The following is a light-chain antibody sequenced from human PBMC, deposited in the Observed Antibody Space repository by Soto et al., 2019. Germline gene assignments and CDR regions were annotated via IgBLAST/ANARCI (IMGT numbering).Light chain of an antibody. CDR1: QSVLYSSNNKNY. Sequence: DIVMTQSPDSLAVSLGERATINCKSSQSVLYSSNNKNYLAWYQQKPGQPPKLLIYWASTRESGVPDRFSGSGSGTDFTLTISSLQAEDGAVYYCQQYYGTLYTFGQGTKLEIK. CDR2: WAS. V-gene: IGKV4-1*01. J-gene: IGKJ2*01. CDR3: QQYYGTLYT.